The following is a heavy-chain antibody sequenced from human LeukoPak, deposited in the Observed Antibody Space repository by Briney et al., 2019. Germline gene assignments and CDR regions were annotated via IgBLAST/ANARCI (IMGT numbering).Heavy chain of an antibody. Sequence: GGSLRLSCAASGFTFSSYAMHWVRQAPGKGLEYVSAISSNGGSTYYANSVKGRFTISRDNSKNTLYLQMGSLRAEDMAVYYCARASLTDAFDIWGQGTMVTVSS. V-gene: IGHV3-64*01. CDR1: GFTFSSYA. CDR3: ARASLTDAFDI. CDR2: ISSNGGST. J-gene: IGHJ3*02.